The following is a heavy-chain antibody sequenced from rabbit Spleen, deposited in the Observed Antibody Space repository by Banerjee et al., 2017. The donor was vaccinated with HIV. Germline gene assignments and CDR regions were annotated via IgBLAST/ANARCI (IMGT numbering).Heavy chain of an antibody. J-gene: IGHJ4*01. CDR3: ARDLAGAIGWNFYL. CDR2: INTATGKD. Sequence: QEQLVESGGDLVKPEGSLTLPCTASGFSFNDDYVMCWVRQAPGKGLKWIACINTATGKDVYANWVNGRFTISRTSSTTVTLQMTSLAAADTATYFCARDLAGAIGWNFYLWGPGTLVTVS. D-gene: IGHD4-1*01. CDR1: GFSFNDDYV. V-gene: IGHV1S45*01.